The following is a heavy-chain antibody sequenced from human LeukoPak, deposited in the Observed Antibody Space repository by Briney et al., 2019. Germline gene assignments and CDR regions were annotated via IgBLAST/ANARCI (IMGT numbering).Heavy chain of an antibody. Sequence: PGGSLRLSCAASGFTFSGYGMHWVRQAPGKGLEWVSFIQYDGNNKYYTDSVKGRFTISRDDSKNTLYLQMSSLRAGDAAVYYCAKDGVIAGDRWGQGTLVTVSS. CDR3: AKDGVIAGDR. CDR1: GFTFSGYG. J-gene: IGHJ4*02. CDR2: IQYDGNNK. V-gene: IGHV3-30*02. D-gene: IGHD3-16*02.